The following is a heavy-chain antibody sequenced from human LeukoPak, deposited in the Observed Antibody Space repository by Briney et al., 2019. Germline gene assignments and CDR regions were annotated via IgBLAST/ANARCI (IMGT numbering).Heavy chain of an antibody. CDR3: ARLGGIAVTGAIDY. CDR2: SDGSST. CDR1: GFTFSSYW. J-gene: IGHJ4*02. V-gene: IGHV3-74*01. Sequence: GGSLRLSCAASGFTFSSYWMHWVRQAPGKGLVWVSRSDGSSTTYADSVKGRFTISRDNAKNTLYLQMNSLRAEDTAVYYCARLGGIAVTGAIDYWGQGTPGHRLL. D-gene: IGHD6-19*01.